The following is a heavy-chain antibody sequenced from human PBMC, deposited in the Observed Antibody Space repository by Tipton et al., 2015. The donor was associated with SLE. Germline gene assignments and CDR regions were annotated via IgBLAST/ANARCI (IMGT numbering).Heavy chain of an antibody. J-gene: IGHJ4*02. D-gene: IGHD3-3*01. CDR2: ISSSSNNI. CDR1: GFTFSTYW. V-gene: IGHV3-21*03. Sequence: GSLRLSCVTSGFTFSTYWMSWVRQAPGKGLEWVSSISSSSNNIYHADSVKGRFTSSRDNAKNSLYLQMNGLRAEDTAVYYCAKIYYDFWSGYCYYFDYWGQGTLVTVSS. CDR3: AKIYYDFWSGYCYYFDY.